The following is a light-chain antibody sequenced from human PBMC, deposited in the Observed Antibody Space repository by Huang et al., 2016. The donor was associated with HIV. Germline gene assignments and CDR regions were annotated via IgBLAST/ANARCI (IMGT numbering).Light chain of an antibody. CDR3: QQSYSTPRT. J-gene: IGKJ5*01. Sequence: DIQMTQSPSSLSASVGDRVTITCRASQSISSYLNWYQQKPGKAPKPRIYAASSLQSGVPSRFSGSGSGTDFTLTISSRQPEDFATYYCQQSYSTPRTFGQGTRLEIK. CDR1: QSISSY. CDR2: AAS. V-gene: IGKV1-39*01.